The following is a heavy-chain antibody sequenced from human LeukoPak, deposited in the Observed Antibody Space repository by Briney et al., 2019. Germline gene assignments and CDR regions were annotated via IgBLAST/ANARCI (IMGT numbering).Heavy chain of an antibody. CDR3: ALAVIASAFDFDI. J-gene: IGHJ3*02. Sequence: GESLKISCKGSGYSFASYWIGWVRQMPGKGLEGMGIIYPADSDTRYSSSFQGQVTISADKSISTAYLQWSSLKASDTAIYYCALAVIASAFDFDIWGQGTMVTVSS. V-gene: IGHV5-51*01. D-gene: IGHD2-21*01. CDR1: GYSFASYW. CDR2: IYPADSDT.